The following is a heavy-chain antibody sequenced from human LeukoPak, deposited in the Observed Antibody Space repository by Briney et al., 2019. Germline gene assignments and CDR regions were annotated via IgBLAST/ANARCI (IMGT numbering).Heavy chain of an antibody. CDR2: IYPGDSDT. CDR3: ARHGYYDSSGHRWFDP. Sequence: GESLKISCKGSGYGFTSYWIGWVRQMPGKGPEWMGIIYPGDSDTRYSPSFQGQVTISADKSISTAYLQWSSLKASDTAMYYCARHGYYDSSGHRWFDPWGQGTLVTVSS. D-gene: IGHD3-22*01. V-gene: IGHV5-51*01. J-gene: IGHJ5*02. CDR1: GYGFTSYW.